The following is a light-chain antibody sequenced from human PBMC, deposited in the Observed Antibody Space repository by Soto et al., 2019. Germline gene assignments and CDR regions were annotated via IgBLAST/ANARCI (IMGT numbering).Light chain of an antibody. Sequence: EVVMTQSPAILSVSPGERATLSCRATQSVDTNLAWYQQKPGQAPRLLISGASTRATAIPARFSGSGSGTEFTLTISSLQSEDFAVYYCQQYNNWPRTFGQGTKVEMK. CDR1: QSVDTN. J-gene: IGKJ1*01. V-gene: IGKV3-15*01. CDR2: GAS. CDR3: QQYNNWPRT.